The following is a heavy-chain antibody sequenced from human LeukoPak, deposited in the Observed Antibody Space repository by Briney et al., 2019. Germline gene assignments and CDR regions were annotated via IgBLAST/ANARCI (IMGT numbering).Heavy chain of an antibody. CDR1: GGSFSGYF. V-gene: IGHV4-34*01. CDR2: INHSGSA. Sequence: SETLSLTCAVYGGSFSGYFWSWIRQPPGKGLEWIGEINHSGSANDSPSLKSRVTISVDTSKNQFSLKLSSVTAADTAVYYCARAYYYDSSAAIDYWGQGILVTVSS. J-gene: IGHJ4*02. D-gene: IGHD3-22*01. CDR3: ARAYYYDSSAAIDY.